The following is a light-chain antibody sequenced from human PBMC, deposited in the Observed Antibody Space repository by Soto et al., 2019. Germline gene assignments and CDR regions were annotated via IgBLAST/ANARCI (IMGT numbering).Light chain of an antibody. CDR3: ATCDASLNGVF. CDR1: SSNIGSNS. J-gene: IGLJ7*02. Sequence: QSVLTQPPSASGTPGQRVTISCSGSSSNIGSNSANWYQQLPGTAPKLLISSNNQRPSGVPDRCSGSKSGTSASLAISGLLSADEADYYCATCDASLNGVFFGVGTQLAAL. CDR2: SNN. V-gene: IGLV1-44*01.